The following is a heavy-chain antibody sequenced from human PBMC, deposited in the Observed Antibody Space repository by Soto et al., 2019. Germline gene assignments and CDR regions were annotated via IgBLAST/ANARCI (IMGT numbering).Heavy chain of an antibody. CDR3: ARRGYDYGSGSHSPFDY. CDR1: GYTLTSYY. CDR2: IDPSGGSI. V-gene: IGHV1-46*01. D-gene: IGHD3-10*01. J-gene: IGHJ4*02. Sequence: QVQLVQSGAEVQKPGASVKVFCKASGYTLTSYYMDWVRQAPGQGLEWMGIIDPSGGSISYAQKFQGRVIMTSDTTTSTVYMELSSLTSEDTAVYYCARRGYDYGSGSHSPFDYWGQGTLVAVSS.